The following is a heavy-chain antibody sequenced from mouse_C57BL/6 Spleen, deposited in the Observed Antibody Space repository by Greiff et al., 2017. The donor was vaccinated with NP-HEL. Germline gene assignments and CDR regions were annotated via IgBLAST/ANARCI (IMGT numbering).Heavy chain of an antibody. J-gene: IGHJ2*01. CDR3: TRRILITTVVARGY. V-gene: IGHV1-15*01. Sequence: VQLQQSGAELVRPGASVTLSCKASGYTFTDYEMHWVKQTPVHGLEWIGAIDPETGGTAYNQKFKGKAILTADKSSSTAYMELRSLTSEDSAVYYGTRRILITTVVARGYWGQGTTLTVSS. CDR1: GYTFTDYE. D-gene: IGHD1-1*01. CDR2: IDPETGGT.